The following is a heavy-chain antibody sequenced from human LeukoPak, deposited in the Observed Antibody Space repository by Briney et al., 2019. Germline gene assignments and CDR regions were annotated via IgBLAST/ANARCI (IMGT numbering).Heavy chain of an antibody. J-gene: IGHJ4*02. CDR2: IVVGSGNT. CDR1: VFTFSRSA. Sequence: SVKVSCKASVFTFSRSAVWCVRQARGQRLEWIGWIVVGSGNTNYAQKFQERVTITRDMSTSTAYMELSSLRSEDTAVYYCAASPDYYDSSGYSYYFDYWGQGTLVTVSS. D-gene: IGHD3-22*01. CDR3: AASPDYYDSSGYSYYFDY. V-gene: IGHV1-58*01.